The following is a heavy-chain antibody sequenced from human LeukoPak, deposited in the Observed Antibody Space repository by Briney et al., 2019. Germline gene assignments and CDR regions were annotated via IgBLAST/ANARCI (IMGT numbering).Heavy chain of an antibody. D-gene: IGHD2-2*01. CDR2: IRHDGSNK. V-gene: IGHV3-30*02. J-gene: IGHJ6*03. CDR1: GFTFSSYG. CDR3: AKAARYCSSTSCYYYYYMDV. Sequence: GGSLRLSCAASGFTFSSYGMHWVRQAPGKGLEWVAFIRHDGSNKYYADSVKGRFTTSRDNSKNTLYLQMNSLRAEDTAVYYCAKAARYCSSTSCYYYYYMDVWGKGTTVTVSS.